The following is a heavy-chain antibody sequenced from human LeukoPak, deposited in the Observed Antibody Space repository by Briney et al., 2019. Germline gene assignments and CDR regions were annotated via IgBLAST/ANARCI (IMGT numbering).Heavy chain of an antibody. J-gene: IGHJ4*02. D-gene: IGHD3-10*01. CDR1: GFTFNTYT. CDR2: ISGSGDRT. CDR3: AKGYYGSGSYGWFDY. Sequence: GGSLRLSCAASGFTFNTYTMNWVRQAPGKGLEWVSTISGSGDRTYYADSVKGRFTISRDNSKNTLFLQMNSLRAEDTAVYYCAKGYYGSGSYGWFDYWGQGTLVTVSS. V-gene: IGHV3-23*01.